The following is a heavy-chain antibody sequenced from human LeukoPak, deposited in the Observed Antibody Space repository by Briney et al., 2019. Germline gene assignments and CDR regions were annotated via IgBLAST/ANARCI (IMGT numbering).Heavy chain of an antibody. CDR2: INSDGSWT. CDR1: GNYW. CDR3: VSFYETY. D-gene: IGHD2/OR15-2a*01. J-gene: IGHJ4*02. Sequence: GGSLRLSCAASGNYWMHWVRQAPGKGLVWVSHINSDGSWTSYAGSVKGRFTISKDNAKNTVYLQMNSLRAEDTAVYYCVSFYETYWGRGTLVTVSS. V-gene: IGHV3-74*01.